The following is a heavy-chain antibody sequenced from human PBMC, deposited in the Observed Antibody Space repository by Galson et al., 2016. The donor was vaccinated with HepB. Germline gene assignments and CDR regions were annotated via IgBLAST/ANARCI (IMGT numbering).Heavy chain of an antibody. J-gene: IGHJ4*02. CDR1: GFTFSSYA. CDR2: VTGGGETT. Sequence: SLRLSCAASGFTFSSYAMAWLRPAPGKGLAWVATVTGGGETTFYADSVRGRFTISRDNSYNTLYLQMNGLRAEDTAVYYCAKERLVRRVFDHWGQGTLLTVSS. V-gene: IGHV3-23*01. D-gene: IGHD1-1*01. CDR3: AKERLVRRVFDH.